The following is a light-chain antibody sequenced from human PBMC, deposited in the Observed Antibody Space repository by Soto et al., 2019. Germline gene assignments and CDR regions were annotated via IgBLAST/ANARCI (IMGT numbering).Light chain of an antibody. CDR1: QSVSSY. CDR2: DAS. V-gene: IGKV3-11*01. Sequence: EIVVTQSPAALSLSPGEGATLSCRASQSVSSYLVWYQQKPGQAPRLLIYDASKRATGIPARFSGSGSGTDFTLTISSLEPEDFAVYYCQQRSSRPPMYTFGQGTKVDIK. J-gene: IGKJ2*01. CDR3: QQRSSRPPMYT.